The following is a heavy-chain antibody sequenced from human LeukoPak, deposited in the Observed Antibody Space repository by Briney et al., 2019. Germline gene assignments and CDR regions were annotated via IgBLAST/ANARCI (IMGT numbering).Heavy chain of an antibody. Sequence: ASVKVSCKASGYTITGYYMHWVRQAPGQGLEWMGWINPNSGGTNYAQKFQGRVTMTRDTSISTAYMELSRLRSDDTAVYYCARDLVVVAANPFDYWGQGTLVTVSS. CDR2: INPNSGGT. CDR3: ARDLVVVAANPFDY. D-gene: IGHD2-15*01. J-gene: IGHJ4*02. V-gene: IGHV1-2*02. CDR1: GYTITGYY.